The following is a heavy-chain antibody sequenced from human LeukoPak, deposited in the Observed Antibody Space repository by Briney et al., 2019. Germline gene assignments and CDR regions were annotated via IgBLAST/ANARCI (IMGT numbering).Heavy chain of an antibody. Sequence: SQTLSLTCTVSGGSISSGGYYWSWIRQHPGKGLEWIGYIYYSGSTYYNPSLKSRVTISVDTSKNQFSLKLSSVTAADTAVYYCARSYNYYDSSGPSGYWGQGTLVTVSS. D-gene: IGHD3-22*01. CDR2: IYYSGST. J-gene: IGHJ4*02. V-gene: IGHV4-31*03. CDR1: GGSISSGGYY. CDR3: ARSYNYYDSSGPSGY.